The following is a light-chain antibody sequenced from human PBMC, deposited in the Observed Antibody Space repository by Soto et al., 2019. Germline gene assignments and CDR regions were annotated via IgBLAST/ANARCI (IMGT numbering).Light chain of an antibody. Sequence: QSALTQPASVSGSPGQSITISCTGTSSDVGSYNLVSWYQQHPGKAPKLMIYEGSKRPSGVSNRFSVSKSGNTASLTISGLQAEDEADYYCCSYAGSSTFAYVFGTGTKLTVL. V-gene: IGLV2-23*03. CDR3: CSYAGSSTFAYV. CDR2: EGS. J-gene: IGLJ1*01. CDR1: SSDVGSYNL.